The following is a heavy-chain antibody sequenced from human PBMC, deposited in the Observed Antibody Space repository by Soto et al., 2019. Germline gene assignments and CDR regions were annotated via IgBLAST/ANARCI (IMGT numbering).Heavy chain of an antibody. V-gene: IGHV3-23*01. CDR3: AKDRGYYDFWSAIPAGGKLDY. D-gene: IGHD3-3*01. CDR1: GFTFSSYA. J-gene: IGHJ4*02. Sequence: EVQLLESGGGLVQPGGSLRLSCAASGFTFSSYAMSWVRQAPGKGLEWVSAISGSGGSTYYADSVKGRFTISRDNSKNTLYLQMNSLRAEDTAVYYCAKDRGYYDFWSAIPAGGKLDYWGQGPLVTVSS. CDR2: ISGSGGST.